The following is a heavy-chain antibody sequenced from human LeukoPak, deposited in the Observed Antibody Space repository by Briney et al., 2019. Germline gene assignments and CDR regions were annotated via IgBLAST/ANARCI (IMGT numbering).Heavy chain of an antibody. V-gene: IGHV1-8*02. J-gene: IGHJ4*02. D-gene: IGHD6-6*01. CDR2: MNPNSGNT. Sequence: GASVKVSRKASGYTFSNYDINWVRQATGQGLEWMGWMNPNSGNTGYAQKVQGRVTMTRNTSINTAYLELSSLTSEDTAVYYCARKGVSSHYLDYWGQGTLVTVSS. CDR3: ARKGVSSHYLDY. CDR1: GYTFSNYD.